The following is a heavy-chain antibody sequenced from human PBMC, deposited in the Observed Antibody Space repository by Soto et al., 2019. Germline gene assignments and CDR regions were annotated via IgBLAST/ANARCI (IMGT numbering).Heavy chain of an antibody. D-gene: IGHD2-15*01. V-gene: IGHV3-13*05. CDR2: IGAARDP. Sequence: EVQLVESGGGLVQPGESLRLSCATSGFTFSNFDMHWVRQVPGKGLEWVSAIGAARDPYYLGSVKGRFTISRENAKNSVYLQMNDLRAGDSAVYYCARAYTGRLPRRADYCYAMDVWGQGTTVTVSS. J-gene: IGHJ6*02. CDR1: GFTFSNFD. CDR3: ARAYTGRLPRRADYCYAMDV.